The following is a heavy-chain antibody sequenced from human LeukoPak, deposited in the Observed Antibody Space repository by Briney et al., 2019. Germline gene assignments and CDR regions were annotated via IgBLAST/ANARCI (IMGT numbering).Heavy chain of an antibody. J-gene: IGHJ4*02. CDR2: IYYSGST. CDR1: GGSISSYY. CDR3: ASRDYYDSSGFDY. V-gene: IGHV4-59*01. D-gene: IGHD3-22*01. Sequence: SETLSLTCTVAGGSISSYYWSWIRQPPGKGLEWIGYIYYSGSTNYNPSLKGRVTISVDTSKNQFSLKLSSVTAADTAVYYCASRDYYDSSGFDYWGQGTLVTVSS.